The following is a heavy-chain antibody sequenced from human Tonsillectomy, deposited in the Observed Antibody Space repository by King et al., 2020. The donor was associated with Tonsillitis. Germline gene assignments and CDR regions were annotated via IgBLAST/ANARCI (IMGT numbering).Heavy chain of an antibody. CDR2: MYYSGPI. D-gene: IGHD1-26*01. V-gene: IGHV4-39*01. CDR3: ARSVSGSFDY. Sequence: QLQESGPGVVKPSETLSLTCTVSCGSISSSDHYWAWIRQPPGKGLEWIGYMYYSGPIFYNPSLKRRITITGGTSENRFSLKLSSVTAADTAVYFCARSVSGSFDYWGQGALVTVSS. CDR1: CGSISSSDHY. J-gene: IGHJ4*02.